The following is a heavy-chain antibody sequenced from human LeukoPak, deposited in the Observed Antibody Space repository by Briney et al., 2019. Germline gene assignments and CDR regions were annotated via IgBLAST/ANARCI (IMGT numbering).Heavy chain of an antibody. V-gene: IGHV5-51*01. CDR2: IYPGDSDT. Sequence: GESLKISCKGSGYSFTSYWIGWVRQMPGKGLESMGIIYPGDSDTRYSPSFQGQVTISADKSISTAYLQWSSLKASDTAMYYYARRWGSGGWLPPGAFDIWGQGTMVTVSS. CDR1: GYSFTSYW. CDR3: ARRWGSGGWLPPGAFDI. J-gene: IGHJ3*02. D-gene: IGHD5-24*01.